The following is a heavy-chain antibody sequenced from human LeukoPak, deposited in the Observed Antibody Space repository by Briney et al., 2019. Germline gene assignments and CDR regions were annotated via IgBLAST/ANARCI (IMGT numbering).Heavy chain of an antibody. CDR3: ATWDDYGDYVAFEY. V-gene: IGHV3-21*01. D-gene: IGHD4-17*01. CDR2: ISSSATYI. Sequence: PGGSLRLSCAGSGFTFSSHTMNWVRQAPGKGLEWVSSISSSATYIYYADSVRGRFTISRDDAKNSLFLHMNSLRAEDTAVYYCATWDDYGDYVAFEYWGQGTLVTVSS. CDR1: GFTFSSHT. J-gene: IGHJ4*02.